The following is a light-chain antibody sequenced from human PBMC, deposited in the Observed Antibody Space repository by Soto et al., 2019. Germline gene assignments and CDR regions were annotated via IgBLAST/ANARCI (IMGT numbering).Light chain of an antibody. CDR1: QSVSSNY. Sequence: EIVLTQSPGTLSLSPGERATLSCRASQSVSSNYLAWYQQKPGQAPRLLIYGASSRATGIPDRFSGSGSGTDFTLTISRLEPEDFVAYYCQQYVSSPITFGQGTRLEIK. V-gene: IGKV3-20*01. CDR2: GAS. J-gene: IGKJ5*01. CDR3: QQYVSSPIT.